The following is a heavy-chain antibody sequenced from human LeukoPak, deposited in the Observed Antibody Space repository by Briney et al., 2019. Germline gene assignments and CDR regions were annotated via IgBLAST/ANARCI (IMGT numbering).Heavy chain of an antibody. V-gene: IGHV4-59*01. Sequence: SETLSLTCTVSGGSISSYYWSWIRQPPGKGLEFIGYIYYSGSTNYNPSLKSRVTISIDTSKNQFSLKLSSVTAADTAVYFCARHGASGSYLYYFDYWGQGTLVTVSS. CDR2: IYYSGST. J-gene: IGHJ4*02. CDR3: ARHGASGSYLYYFDY. CDR1: GGSISSYY. D-gene: IGHD1-26*01.